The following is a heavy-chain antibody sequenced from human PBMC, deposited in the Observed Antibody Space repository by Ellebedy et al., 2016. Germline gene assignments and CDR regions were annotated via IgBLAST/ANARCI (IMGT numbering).Heavy chain of an antibody. CDR3: ATTSGRVSLLQY. V-gene: IGHV4-59*01. CDR1: GVSINDFY. CDR2: IYYSGGA. Sequence: SETLSLTCAVSGVSINDFYWSWIRQTPGNGLEWIGFIYYSGGAKYNPSLQSRVTMSMDTSKNQLSLRLASVTAADTAMYYCATTSGRVSLLQYWGQGSLITVSS. J-gene: IGHJ4*02. D-gene: IGHD4-11*01.